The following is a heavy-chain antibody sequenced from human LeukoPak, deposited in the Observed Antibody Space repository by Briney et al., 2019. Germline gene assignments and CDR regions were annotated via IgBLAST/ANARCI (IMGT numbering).Heavy chain of an antibody. V-gene: IGHV3-48*03. D-gene: IGHD3-10*01. CDR2: ISSSGSTI. Sequence: PGGSLRLSCAASGFTFSSYEMNWVRQAPGKGLEWVSYISSSGSTIYYADSVKGRFTISRDNAKKSLYLQMNSLRAEDTAVYYCARDSYSYGSGSYGWFDPWGQGTLVTVSS. CDR1: GFTFSSYE. J-gene: IGHJ5*02. CDR3: ARDSYSYGSGSYGWFDP.